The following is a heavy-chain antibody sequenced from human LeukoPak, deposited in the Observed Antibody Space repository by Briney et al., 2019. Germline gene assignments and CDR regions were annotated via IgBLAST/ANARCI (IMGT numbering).Heavy chain of an antibody. CDR2: IYYSGST. CDR3: ARGVMEWELLRGWFDP. V-gene: IGHV4-59*01. Sequence: SETLSLTCTVSGGSISSYYWSWIRQPPGKGLEWIGYIYYSGSTNYAPTLKSRVTITVDTSKNPVSLELSSVSAADTAVYYCARGVMEWELLRGWFDPGGQGTLVTVSS. CDR1: GGSISSYY. D-gene: IGHD1-26*01. J-gene: IGHJ5*02.